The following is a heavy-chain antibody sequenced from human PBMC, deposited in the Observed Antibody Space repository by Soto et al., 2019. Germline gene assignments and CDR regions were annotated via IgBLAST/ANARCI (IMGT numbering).Heavy chain of an antibody. CDR3: AKDRQTRDLLVITWHDS. CDR2: TTNSGGTT. J-gene: IGHJ4*02. V-gene: IGHV3-23*01. CDR1: GFTFSNYA. Sequence: EVQLLESGGGLVQPGGSLRLSCAASGFTFSNYAMSWVRQAPGKGLEWVSSTTNSGGTTHYADSVKGRFTISRDNFKNTLYLQMNSLSAEDTAVYYCAKDRQTRDLLVITWHDSWGQGTLVTVSS. D-gene: IGHD3-9*01.